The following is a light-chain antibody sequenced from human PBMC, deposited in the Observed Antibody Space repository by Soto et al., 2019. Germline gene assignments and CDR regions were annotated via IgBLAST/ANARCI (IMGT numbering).Light chain of an antibody. J-gene: IGKJ1*01. CDR3: QQYVGLPPT. CDR2: GAS. Sequence: EIVLTQNPDTLSLSPGETATLSCGASQSVSSSHIAWYQQKPGQSPRLLIDGASSRASGIPDRFSGSGSGTDFTLTISRLEPEDFAVYYCQQYVGLPPTFGQGSKVDI. V-gene: IGKV3-20*01. CDR1: QSVSSSH.